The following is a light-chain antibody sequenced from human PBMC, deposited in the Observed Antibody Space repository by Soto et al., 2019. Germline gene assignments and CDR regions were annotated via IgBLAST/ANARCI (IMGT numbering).Light chain of an antibody. J-gene: IGLJ1*01. CDR1: SRDVGGYNY. V-gene: IGLV2-8*01. CDR3: SSYAGSNILV. CDR2: EVS. Sequence: QSALTQPPSASGSPGQSVTISCTGTSRDVGGYNYVSWYQQYPGKAPKLMIYEVSKRPSGVPDRFSGSKSGNTASLTVSGLQAEDEADYYCSSYAGSNILVFGTGTKVTVL.